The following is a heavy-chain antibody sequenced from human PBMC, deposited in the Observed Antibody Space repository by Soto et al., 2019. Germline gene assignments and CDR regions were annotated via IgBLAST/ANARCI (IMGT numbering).Heavy chain of an antibody. CDR3: ARQTFDSSGYFTWGYFDY. CDR1: GFTFSSYA. J-gene: IGHJ4*02. CDR2: ISYDGSNI. V-gene: IGHV3-30-3*01. D-gene: IGHD3-22*01. Sequence: QVQLVESGGGVVQPGRSLRLSCAASGFTFSSYAMHWVRQAPGKGLEWVAVISYDGSNIYYADSVKGRFTISRDNSKNTLYLQMNSLRAEDTAVYYCARQTFDSSGYFTWGYFDYWGQGTLVTVSS.